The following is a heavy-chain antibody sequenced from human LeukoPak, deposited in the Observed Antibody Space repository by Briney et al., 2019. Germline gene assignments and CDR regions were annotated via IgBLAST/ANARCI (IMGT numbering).Heavy chain of an antibody. D-gene: IGHD6-19*01. CDR2: IYSGGST. V-gene: IGHV3-53*01. CDR1: GHSW. CDR3: ARAPIAVAGPYFDY. Sequence: GGSLRLSCAASGHSWMHWVRQVPGKGLVWVSVIYSGGSTYYADSVKGRFTISRDNSKNTLYLQMNSLRAEDTAVYYCARAPIAVAGPYFDYWGQGTLVTVSS. J-gene: IGHJ4*02.